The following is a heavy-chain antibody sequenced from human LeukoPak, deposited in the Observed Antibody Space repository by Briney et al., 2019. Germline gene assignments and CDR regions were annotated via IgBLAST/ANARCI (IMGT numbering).Heavy chain of an antibody. V-gene: IGHV4-59*01. J-gene: IGHJ3*02. CDR3: ARDARYYDSSGYYAFDI. CDR1: GGSISPYF. D-gene: IGHD3-22*01. CDR2: IYHSGST. Sequence: SETLSLTCTVSGGSISPYFWSWIRQPPGEGLEWIGYIYHSGSTNYNPSLKSRVTISIDKSKKQFSLKLSSVTAADTAVYYCARDARYYDSSGYYAFDIWGQGTVVTVSS.